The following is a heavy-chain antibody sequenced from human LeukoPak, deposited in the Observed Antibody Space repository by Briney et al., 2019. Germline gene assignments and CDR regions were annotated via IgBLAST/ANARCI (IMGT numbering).Heavy chain of an antibody. CDR2: IYYSGST. Sequence: SETLSLTCTVSGGSIRSGSHYWVWIRQPPGKGLEWIGSIYYSGSTYYNSSLENRVTISIDTSKNHFSLRLRSLSAADTSVYYCAKRDDSGGNFVDLWGQGTLVTVSS. CDR1: GGSIRSGSHY. D-gene: IGHD3-22*01. CDR3: AKRDDSGGNFVDL. V-gene: IGHV4-39*02. J-gene: IGHJ4*02.